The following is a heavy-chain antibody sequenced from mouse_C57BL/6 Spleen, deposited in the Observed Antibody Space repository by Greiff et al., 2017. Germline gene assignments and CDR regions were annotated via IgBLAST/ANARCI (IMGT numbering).Heavy chain of an antibody. CDR2: ISDGSSYT. CDR3: ARKDYYFDY. CDR1: GFTFSSYA. Sequence: EVQGVESGGGLVKPGGSLKLSCAASGFTFSSYAMSWVRQTPEKRLEWVATISDGSSYTYYPDNVQGRFTISRDNAKNNLYLQMSHLKSEDTAMYYCARKDYYFDYWGQGTTLTVSS. J-gene: IGHJ2*01. V-gene: IGHV5-4*01.